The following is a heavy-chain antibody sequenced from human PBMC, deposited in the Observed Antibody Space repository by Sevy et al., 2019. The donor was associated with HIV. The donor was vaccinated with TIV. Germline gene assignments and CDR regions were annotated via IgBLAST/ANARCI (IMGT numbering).Heavy chain of an antibody. CDR1: GFTFSSYS. D-gene: IGHD6-13*01. V-gene: IGHV3-21*01. Sequence: GGSLRLSCAASGFTFSSYSMNWVRQAPGKGLEWVSSISGLNNYIYYADSVKGRFTISRDNAKNLLYLQMNSLRAEDTAVYYCAREGDSWLPFDYWGQGTLVTVSS. CDR2: ISGLNNYI. CDR3: AREGDSWLPFDY. J-gene: IGHJ4*02.